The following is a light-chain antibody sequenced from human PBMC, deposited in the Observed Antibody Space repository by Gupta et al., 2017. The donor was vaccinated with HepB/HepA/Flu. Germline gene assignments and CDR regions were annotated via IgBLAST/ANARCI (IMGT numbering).Light chain of an antibody. CDR1: HSVTNY. CDR2: DAS. V-gene: IGKV3-11*01. CDR3: QHRSNWPPMFT. J-gene: IGKJ2*01. Sequence: EIVLTQSPATLSLSPGERATLSCRASHSVTNYLAWYQQKPGQAPRLLIYDASRRASGIPARFSGSGSGTDFTLTISSLEPEDFAFYYCQHRSNWPPMFTFGQGTKLEIK.